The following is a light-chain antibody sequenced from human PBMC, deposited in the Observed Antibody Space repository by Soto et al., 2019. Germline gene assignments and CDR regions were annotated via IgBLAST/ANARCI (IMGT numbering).Light chain of an antibody. Sequence: QSALTQPASVSGSPGQSITISCTGTSSDIGGYNYVSWYQQHPGNPPKLMIYEVGNRPSGVSNRFSGSKSGNTASLTISGLQAEDEADYYCSSHTTSNTQVFGGGTKLTVL. CDR1: SSDIGGYNY. CDR3: SSHTTSNTQV. V-gene: IGLV2-14*01. CDR2: EVG. J-gene: IGLJ3*02.